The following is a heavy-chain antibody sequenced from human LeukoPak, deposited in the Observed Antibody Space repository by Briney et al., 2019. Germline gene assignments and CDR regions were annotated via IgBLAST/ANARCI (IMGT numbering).Heavy chain of an antibody. Sequence: GASVKVSCKASGYTFTGYYMHWARQAPGQGLEWMGRINPNSGGTNYAQKFQGRVTMTRDTSISTAYMELSRLRSDDTAVYYCARGPSIESVDTATYFDYWGQGTLVTVSS. J-gene: IGHJ4*02. V-gene: IGHV1-2*06. CDR1: GYTFTGYY. D-gene: IGHD5-18*01. CDR2: INPNSGGT. CDR3: ARGPSIESVDTATYFDY.